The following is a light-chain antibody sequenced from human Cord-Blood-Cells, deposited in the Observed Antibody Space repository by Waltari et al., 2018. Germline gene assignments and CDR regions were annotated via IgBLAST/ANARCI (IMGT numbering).Light chain of an antibody. CDR2: DVS. Sequence: QSALTQPASVSGSPGQSLTISCPGTSSDVGGYNYVSWYQQHPGKAPKLMIYDVSNRSSGVSNRFSGSKSGNTASLTISGLQAEDEADYYCSSYTSSSTVFGGGTKLTVL. CDR1: SSDVGGYNY. V-gene: IGLV2-14*01. CDR3: SSYTSSSTV. J-gene: IGLJ2*01.